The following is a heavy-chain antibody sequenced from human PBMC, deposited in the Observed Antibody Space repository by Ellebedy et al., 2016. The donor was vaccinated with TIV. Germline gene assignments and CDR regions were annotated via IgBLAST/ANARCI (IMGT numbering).Heavy chain of an antibody. CDR3: AKDGGYCSGGSCYSDYY. V-gene: IGHV3-23*01. CDR1: GFTFSSYA. J-gene: IGHJ4*02. Sequence: GGSLRLXXAASGFTFSSYAMSWVRQAPGKGLEWVSAISGSGGSTYYADSVKGRFTISRDNSKNTLYLQMNSLRAEDTAVYYCAKDGGYCSGGSCYSDYYWGQGTLVTVSS. CDR2: ISGSGGST. D-gene: IGHD2-15*01.